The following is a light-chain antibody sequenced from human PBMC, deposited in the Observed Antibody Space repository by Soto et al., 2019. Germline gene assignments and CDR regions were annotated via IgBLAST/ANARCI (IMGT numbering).Light chain of an antibody. Sequence: ELVMTQSQATLSLSPGERATLSCRASHSVSSNLAWYQQKPGQAPRLLIYSASSRATGIPARFSGSGSGTEFTLTISSLESEDFAVYYCQQYNNGPPITFGQGTRLEIK. J-gene: IGKJ5*01. CDR3: QQYNNGPPIT. V-gene: IGKV3-15*01. CDR2: SAS. CDR1: HSVSSN.